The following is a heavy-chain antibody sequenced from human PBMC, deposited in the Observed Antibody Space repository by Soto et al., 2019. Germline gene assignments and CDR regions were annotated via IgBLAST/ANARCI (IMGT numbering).Heavy chain of an antibody. CDR2: ISYDGSNK. V-gene: IGHV3-30*18. J-gene: IGHJ4*02. CDR3: AKSTGGSTSCYALSCGQIDH. D-gene: IGHD2-2*01. Sequence: YGGHRIRKEQGKGLEWVAVISYDGSNKYYADSVKGRFTISRDNSKNTLYLQMNSLRAEDTAVYYCAKSTGGSTSCYALSCGQIDHWGQGTPVIVSS. CDR1: YG.